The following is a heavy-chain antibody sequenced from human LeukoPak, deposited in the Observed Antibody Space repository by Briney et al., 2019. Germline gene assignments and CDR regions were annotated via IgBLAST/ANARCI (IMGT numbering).Heavy chain of an antibody. V-gene: IGHV3-30*18. CDR1: GFTFSSYG. CDR2: ISYDGSNK. D-gene: IGHD1-26*01. J-gene: IGHJ4*02. CDR3: AKDGAATSYDY. Sequence: GGSLRLSCAASGFTFSSYGMHWVRQAPGKGLEWVAVISYDGSNKYYADSVKGRFTISRDNSKNMLHLQMNSLRAEDTAVYYCAKDGAATSYDYWGQGILVTVSS.